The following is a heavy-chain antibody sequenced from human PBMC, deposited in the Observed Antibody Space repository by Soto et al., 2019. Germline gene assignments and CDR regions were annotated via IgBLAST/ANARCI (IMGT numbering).Heavy chain of an antibody. CDR1: GGSASSGSYY. CDR2: IYYSGST. Sequence: SETLSLTCTVSGGSASSGSYYWSWIRQPPGKGLEWIGYIYYSGSTNYNPSLKSRVTISVDTSKNQFSLKLSSVTAADTAVYFSALYVYGKSRQNWLVPWGQGALVTISS. D-gene: IGHD3-10*01. J-gene: IGHJ5*02. CDR3: ALYVYGKSRQNWLVP. V-gene: IGHV4-61*01.